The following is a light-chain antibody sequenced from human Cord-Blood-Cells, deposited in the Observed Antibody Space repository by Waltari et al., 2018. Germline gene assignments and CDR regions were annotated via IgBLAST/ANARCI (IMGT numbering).Light chain of an antibody. J-gene: IGKJ3*01. CDR3: QQSYSTLPIT. Sequence: DIQMTQSPSSLSVSVGDRVTITCRASQSISSYLNWYQQKPGKAPKLLIYAASSLQSGVPSRFSGSGSGTDFTLTISSLQPEDFATYYCQQSYSTLPITFGPGTKVDIK. CDR1: QSISSY. V-gene: IGKV1-39*01. CDR2: AAS.